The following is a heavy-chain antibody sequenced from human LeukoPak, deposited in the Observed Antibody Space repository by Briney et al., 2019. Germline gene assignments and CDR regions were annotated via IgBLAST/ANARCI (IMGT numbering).Heavy chain of an antibody. CDR3: AREELAVGGDGYYYYYMDV. CDR2: IGGGGDTT. V-gene: IGHV3-23*01. J-gene: IGHJ6*03. Sequence: QAGGSLRLSCAASGFTFSNYALSWVRQAPGKGLEWVSGIGGGGDTTYYADSVKGRFTISRDNAKNSLYLQMNSLRAEDTAVYYCAREELAVGGDGYYYYYMDVWGKGTTVTVSS. CDR1: GFTFSNYA. D-gene: IGHD3-16*01.